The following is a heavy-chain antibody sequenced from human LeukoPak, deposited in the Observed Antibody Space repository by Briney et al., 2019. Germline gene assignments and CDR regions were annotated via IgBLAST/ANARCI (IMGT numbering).Heavy chain of an antibody. CDR2: IYYSGST. D-gene: IGHD3-22*01. J-gene: IGHJ4*02. Sequence: SETLSLTCTVSGGSISSSSYYWGWIRQPPGKGLEWIGSIYYSGSTYYNPSLKSRVTISVDTSKNQFSLKLSSVTAADTAVYYCATPNGFNFYDNSGYYSLRIDYFDYWGQGTLVTVSS. CDR1: GGSISSSSYY. V-gene: IGHV4-39*01. CDR3: ATPNGFNFYDNSGYYSLRIDYFDY.